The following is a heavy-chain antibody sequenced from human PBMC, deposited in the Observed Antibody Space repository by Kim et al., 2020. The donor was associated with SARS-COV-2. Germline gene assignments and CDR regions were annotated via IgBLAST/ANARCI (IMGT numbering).Heavy chain of an antibody. CDR1: GFTVSADH. CDR2: LFSDSRT. Sequence: GGSLRLSCAASGFTVSADHMSWVRQAPGKGLEWVSLLFSDSRTFYADSVKGRFTISRDDSRNTVYLEMNRLRTEDTAAYYCARHDCFDPWGHGTQVPVSS. J-gene: IGHJ5*02. CDR3: ARHDCFDP. V-gene: IGHV3-53*01.